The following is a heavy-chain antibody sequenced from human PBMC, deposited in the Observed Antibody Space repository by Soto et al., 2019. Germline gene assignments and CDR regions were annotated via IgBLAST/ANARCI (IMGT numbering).Heavy chain of an antibody. CDR2: IIPIFGTT. Sequence: QVQLVQTGAEVKKPGSSVKVSCKTSGGTFSSYGVSWVRQAPRQGLEWMGGIIPIFGTTNYEQKFQGRVTKSADESTTTAYMELSSMRSEDTAVYYCAPDTKREATSLYGMDVWGQGTPVTVSS. CDR1: GGTFSSYG. V-gene: IGHV1-69*01. CDR3: APDTKREATSLYGMDV. J-gene: IGHJ6*02.